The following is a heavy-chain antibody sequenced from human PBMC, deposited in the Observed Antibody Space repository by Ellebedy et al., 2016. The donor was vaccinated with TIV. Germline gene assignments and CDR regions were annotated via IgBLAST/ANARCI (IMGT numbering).Heavy chain of an antibody. D-gene: IGHD2-2*01. CDR3: ARDPTIIRAAFDI. CDR1: GFTFSDYY. J-gene: IGHJ3*02. CDR2: IGSSGSPI. Sequence: GGSLRLSCAASGFTFSDYYMVWIRQAPGKGLEWISYIGSSGSPIYYADSVKGRFTISRDNAENSLYLQMNSLRAEDTAVYYCARDPTIIRAAFDIWGQGTMVTVSS. V-gene: IGHV3-11*01.